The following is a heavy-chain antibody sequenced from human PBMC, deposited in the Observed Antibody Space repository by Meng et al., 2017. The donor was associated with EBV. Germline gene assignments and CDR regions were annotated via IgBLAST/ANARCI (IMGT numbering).Heavy chain of an antibody. CDR2: IIPLFHTT. Sequence: VQRVVSGAGEKQPGSSVKVPCNTSVGIPRCFAISWVRQAPGQGLEWMGGIIPLFHTTNYAQKFQGRLHIIADESSATTYMELSSLRSEDTAIYYCASAEHYGDYVFEYWGQGTLVTVSS. J-gene: IGHJ4*02. CDR1: VGIPRCFA. D-gene: IGHD4-17*01. CDR3: ASAEHYGDYVFEY. V-gene: IGHV1-69*01.